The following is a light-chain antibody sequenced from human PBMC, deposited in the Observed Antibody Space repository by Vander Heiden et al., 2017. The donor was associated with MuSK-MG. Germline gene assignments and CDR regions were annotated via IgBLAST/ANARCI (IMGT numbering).Light chain of an antibody. CDR2: DVN. CDR3: SSYTISSTPV. CDR1: SSDVGGYDY. V-gene: IGLV2-14*03. J-gene: IGLJ3*02. Sequence: QSALAQPASVSGSPGRSITISCTGTSSDVGGYDYVSWYQQHPGKAPKLMIYDVNNRPSGVSTRFSGSKSGNTASLTISGLQAEDEADYYCSSYTISSTPVFGGGTRLTVL.